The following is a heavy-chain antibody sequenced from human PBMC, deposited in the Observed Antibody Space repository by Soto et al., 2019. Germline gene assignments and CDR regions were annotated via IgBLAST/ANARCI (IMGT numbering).Heavy chain of an antibody. V-gene: IGHV4-30-2*01. Sequence: PSETLSLTCAVSGGPISSGGYSWSWIRQPPGKGLEWIGYIYHSGSTYYNPSLKSRVTISVDRSKNQFSLKLSSVTAADTAVYYCAGGPPFYWGQGTLVTVSS. J-gene: IGHJ4*02. CDR3: AGGPPFY. CDR1: GGPISSGGYS. CDR2: IYHSGST.